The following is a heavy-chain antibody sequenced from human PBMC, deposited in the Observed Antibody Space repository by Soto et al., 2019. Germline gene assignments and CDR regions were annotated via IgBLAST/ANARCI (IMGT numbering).Heavy chain of an antibody. CDR3: ARDRASSGYSSSSRHWYFDL. D-gene: IGHD6-6*01. CDR2: INPSGGST. CDR1: GYPLTGEY. J-gene: IGHJ2*01. Sequence: VSGKVVWRASGYPLTGEYRDLGRQAPKQGLERIGTINPSGGSTSCPQKFQGRVTMTRDTSTSTVYMELSSLRSEDTAVYYCARDRASSGYSSSSRHWYFDLWGRRPMLTVSS. V-gene: IGHV1-46*01.